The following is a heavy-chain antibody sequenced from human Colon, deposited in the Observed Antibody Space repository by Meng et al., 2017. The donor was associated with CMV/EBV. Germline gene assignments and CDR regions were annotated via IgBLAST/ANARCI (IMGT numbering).Heavy chain of an antibody. CDR2: ISSSTYTT. D-gene: IGHD2-2*01. CDR1: GFTFSHYS. J-gene: IGHJ3*01. CDR3: VRRGQGGEYCSSTSCSTEAFDV. Sequence: GESLKISCAASGFTFSHYSMNWVRQAPGKGLEWISYISSSTYTTYYLDSVKGRFTISRDNAKNSLYLQMNSLGAEDTAVYYCVRRGQGGEYCSSTSCSTEAFDVWGQGTMVTVSS. V-gene: IGHV3-48*04.